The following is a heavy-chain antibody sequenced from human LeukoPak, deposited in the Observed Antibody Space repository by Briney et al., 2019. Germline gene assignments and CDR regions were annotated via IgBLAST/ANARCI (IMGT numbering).Heavy chain of an antibody. CDR3: ARRNYGSGSYYIPYYYYYMDV. D-gene: IGHD3-10*01. V-gene: IGHV4-34*01. Sequence: PSETLSLTCAVYGGSFSGYYWSWIRQPPGKGLEWIGEINHSGSTNYNPSLKSRVTISVDTSKSQFSLKLSSVTAADTAVYYCARRNYGSGSYYIPYYYYYMDVWGKGTTVTISS. CDR2: INHSGST. J-gene: IGHJ6*03. CDR1: GGSFSGYY.